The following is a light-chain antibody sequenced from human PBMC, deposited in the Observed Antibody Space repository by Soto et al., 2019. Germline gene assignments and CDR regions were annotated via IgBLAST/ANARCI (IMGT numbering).Light chain of an antibody. CDR2: NAS. J-gene: IGKJ1*01. CDR3: QLHTTYPRP. V-gene: IGKV1-17*03. Sequence: DIQMTQSPSAMSAAVGDRVTITCRASQDIGYHLGWFQQKPGKAPKRLIYNASSLDSGVPSRFSATGSGTEFTFTISSLQPEDFATYYCQLHTTYPRPFGQGTKVEVK. CDR1: QDIGYH.